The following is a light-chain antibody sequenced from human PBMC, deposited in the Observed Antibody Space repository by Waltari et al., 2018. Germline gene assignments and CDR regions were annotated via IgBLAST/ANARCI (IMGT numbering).Light chain of an antibody. CDR2: DVS. Sequence: QSPLPQPASVSGSPGQSLPIPSPGPTSDVGGYTYVSWYQQHPGKAPKLMIYDVSKRPSGVSNRFSGSKSGNTASLTISGLQAEDEADYYCSSYTSSSSYVFGTGTKVTVL. CDR1: TSDVGGYTY. J-gene: IGLJ1*01. V-gene: IGLV2-14*01. CDR3: SSYTSSSSYV.